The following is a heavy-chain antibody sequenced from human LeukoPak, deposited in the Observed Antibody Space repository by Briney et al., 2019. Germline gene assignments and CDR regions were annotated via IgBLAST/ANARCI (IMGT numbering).Heavy chain of an antibody. V-gene: IGHV1-69*13. Sequence: SVKVSCKASGGTFSSYAISWVRQAPGQGLEWMGGIIPIFGTANYAQKFQGRVTITADESTSTAYMELSRLRSDDTAVYYCARGRIAARPGGAIDYWGQGTLVTVSS. CDR1: GGTFSSYA. J-gene: IGHJ4*02. CDR2: IIPIFGTA. CDR3: ARGRIAARPGGAIDY. D-gene: IGHD6-6*01.